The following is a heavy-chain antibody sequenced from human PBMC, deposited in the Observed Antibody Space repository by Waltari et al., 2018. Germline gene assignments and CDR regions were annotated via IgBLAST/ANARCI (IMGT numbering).Heavy chain of an antibody. Sequence: QLQLRESCPGLVKPSGTLSLTSAVSGDSMTKNWWSWVRQPPGKGREWIGQVFGSGRTNYNPSFASRVTMSLDTYDKSFSLKMTSATAANTAVYYCARDRGRGLYLDSWGPGTLVTVS. CDR1: GDSMTKNW. CDR2: VFGSGRT. J-gene: IGHJ4*02. V-gene: IGHV4-4*02. D-gene: IGHD2-15*01. CDR3: ARDRGRGLYLDS.